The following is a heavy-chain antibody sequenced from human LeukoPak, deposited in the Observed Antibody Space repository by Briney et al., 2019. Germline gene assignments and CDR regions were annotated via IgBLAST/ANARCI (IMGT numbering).Heavy chain of an antibody. Sequence: SETLSLTCTVSGGSISSSSYYWGWIRQPPGKGLEWIGGIYYSGSTYYNPSLKSRVTISVDTSKNQFSLKLSSVTAADTAVYYCARRVGCSGGSCYSYYFDYWGQGTLVTVSS. J-gene: IGHJ4*02. CDR3: ARRVGCSGGSCYSYYFDY. D-gene: IGHD2-15*01. V-gene: IGHV4-39*01. CDR2: IYYSGST. CDR1: GGSISSSSYY.